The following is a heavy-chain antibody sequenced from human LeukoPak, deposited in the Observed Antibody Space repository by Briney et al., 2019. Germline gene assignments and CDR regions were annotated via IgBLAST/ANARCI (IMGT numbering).Heavy chain of an antibody. CDR2: ISYDGSNK. V-gene: IGHV3-30*03. Sequence: GGSLRLSCSASGFTFSSYSMNWVRQAPGKGLEWVAVISYDGSNKYYADSVKGRFTISRDNSKNTLYLQMNSLRAEDTAVYYCARATPYSSSWYYYYYYMDVWGKGTTVTVSS. D-gene: IGHD6-13*01. J-gene: IGHJ6*03. CDR1: GFTFSSYS. CDR3: ARATPYSSSWYYYYYYMDV.